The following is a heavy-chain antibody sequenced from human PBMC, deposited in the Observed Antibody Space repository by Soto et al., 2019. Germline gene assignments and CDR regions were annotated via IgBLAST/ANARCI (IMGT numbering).Heavy chain of an antibody. J-gene: IGHJ4*02. D-gene: IGHD1-26*01. CDR2: ISYDGSNK. V-gene: IGHV3-30*18. Sequence: QVQLVESGGGVVQPGRSLRLSCVASGFTFSNYVMHWVRQAPGKGLEWVAVISYDGSNKYYADYVKGRFTISRDNSKNTMYLQMKSLRAEDTAVYYCAKEPSSGMATTKFDYWGQGTLVTVSS. CDR1: GFTFSNYV. CDR3: AKEPSSGMATTKFDY.